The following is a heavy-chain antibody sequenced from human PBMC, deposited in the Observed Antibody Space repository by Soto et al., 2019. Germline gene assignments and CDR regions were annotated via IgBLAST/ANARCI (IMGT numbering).Heavy chain of an antibody. CDR3: MRTNSSGHWAARD. J-gene: IGHJ4*02. V-gene: IGHV4-61*01. CDR2: IQASGGT. Sequence: SDTLSLTCTVSGDSVSSGNYYWSWIRQPPGKGLEWIGYIQASGGTRYNPSLKSRVYISLDTSKNQFSLMLTSVTAADTAIYYCMRTNSSGHWAARDWGKGTLV. D-gene: IGHD3-22*01. CDR1: GDSVSSGNYY.